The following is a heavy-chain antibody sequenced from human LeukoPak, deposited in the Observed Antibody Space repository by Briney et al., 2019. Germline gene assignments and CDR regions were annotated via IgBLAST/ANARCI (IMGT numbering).Heavy chain of an antibody. Sequence: SVKVSCKASGYTFTSYGISWVRQAPGQGLEWMGGIIPIFGTANYAQKFQGRVTITADESTSTAYMELSSLRSEDTAVYYCARVIVVVPAGLGRVSHYYYYYYMDVWGKGTTVTVSS. J-gene: IGHJ6*03. D-gene: IGHD2-2*01. CDR2: IIPIFGTA. CDR3: ARVIVVVPAGLGRVSHYYYYYYMDV. CDR1: GYTFTSYG. V-gene: IGHV1-69*13.